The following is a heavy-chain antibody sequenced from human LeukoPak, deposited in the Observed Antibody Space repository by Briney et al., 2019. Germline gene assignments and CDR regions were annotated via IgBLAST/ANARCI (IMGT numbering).Heavy chain of an antibody. Sequence: PGRSLRLSCAASGFTFTGYGMHWVRQAPGKGLEWVAVISYDGSNKYYADSVKGRFTISRDNSKNTLYLQVNSLRPEDTAVYYCARTDYYGSGTTGMDVWGQGTTVTVSS. J-gene: IGHJ6*02. D-gene: IGHD3-10*01. CDR2: ISYDGSNK. V-gene: IGHV3-30*03. CDR1: GFTFTGYG. CDR3: ARTDYYGSGTTGMDV.